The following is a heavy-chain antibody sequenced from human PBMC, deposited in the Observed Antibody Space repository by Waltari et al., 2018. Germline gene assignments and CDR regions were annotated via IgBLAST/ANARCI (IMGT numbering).Heavy chain of an antibody. CDR2: IKSKANNYAT. J-gene: IGHJ4*02. Sequence: EVQLVESGGALVQPGGSMKLACAASGFVFRDSAMHWVRQASGKGLEWVGRIKSKANNYATTYGASVKGRFTISRDDSHSTVYLQMNSLRTEDTAVYFCTSDTSRWDDYYHDYWGQGTLVTVSS. V-gene: IGHV3-73*01. CDR3: TSDTSRWDDYYHDY. D-gene: IGHD1-1*01. CDR1: GFVFRDSA.